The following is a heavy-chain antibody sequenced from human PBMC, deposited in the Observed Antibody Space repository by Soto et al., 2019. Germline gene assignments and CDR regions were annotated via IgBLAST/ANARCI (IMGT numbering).Heavy chain of an antibody. CDR3: AKDLDSSSSAIYY. Sequence: EVQLLESGGGLVQPGGSLRLSCAASGFTFSSYAMSWVRQAPGKGLEWVSAISGSGGSTYYADSVKGRFTISRDNSKNTLYLQMNSLRAEDTAVYYWAKDLDSSSSAIYYWGQGTLVTVSS. CDR1: GFTFSSYA. V-gene: IGHV3-23*01. J-gene: IGHJ4*02. CDR2: ISGSGGST. D-gene: IGHD6-6*01.